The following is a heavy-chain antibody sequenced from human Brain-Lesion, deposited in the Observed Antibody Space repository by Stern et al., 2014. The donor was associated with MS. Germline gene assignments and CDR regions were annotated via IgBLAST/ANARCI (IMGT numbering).Heavy chain of an antibody. J-gene: IGHJ4*02. CDR3: ARFPASRPHVFDS. V-gene: IGHV4-4*02. CDR2: SDHSGRT. CDR1: GGSISSSNW. D-gene: IGHD6-13*01. Sequence: QVQLQESGPGLVKPSGTLSLTCAVSGGSISSSNWWSWVRQSPGKGLEWIGESDHSGRTIYNPSLKRRVTVSVEKSKNSFSLNLRSVTAADTAVYFCARFPASRPHVFDSWGQGTLVTVSS.